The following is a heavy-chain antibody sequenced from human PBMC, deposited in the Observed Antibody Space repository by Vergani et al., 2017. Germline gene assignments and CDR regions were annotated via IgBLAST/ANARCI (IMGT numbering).Heavy chain of an antibody. Sequence: EVQLVESGGGLVKPGGSLRLSCAASGFTFSNAWMSWVRQAPGKGLEWVGRIKSKTDGGTTDYAAPVKGRFTISRDNSKNTLYLQMNSLRAEDTAVYYCAKNQVVVTAHKDYWGQGTLVTVSS. V-gene: IGHV3-15*01. D-gene: IGHD2-21*02. CDR2: IKSKTDGGTT. CDR3: AKNQVVVTAHKDY. CDR1: GFTFSNAW. J-gene: IGHJ4*02.